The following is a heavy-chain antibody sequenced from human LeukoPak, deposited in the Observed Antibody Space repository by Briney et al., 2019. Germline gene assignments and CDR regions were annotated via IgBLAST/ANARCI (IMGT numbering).Heavy chain of an antibody. CDR3: ARAMYYYGSGSYRTYYFDY. Sequence: GASVKVSCKASGYTFTSYDINWVRQATGQGLEWMGWMNPNSGNTGYAQKFQGRVTMTRNTSISTAYMELSSLRSEDTAVYYCARAMYYYGSGSYRTYYFDYWGQGTLVTVSS. V-gene: IGHV1-8*01. J-gene: IGHJ4*02. CDR1: GYTFTSYD. CDR2: MNPNSGNT. D-gene: IGHD3-10*01.